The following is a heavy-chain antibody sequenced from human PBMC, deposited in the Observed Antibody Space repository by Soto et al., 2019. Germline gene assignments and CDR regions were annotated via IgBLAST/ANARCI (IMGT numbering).Heavy chain of an antibody. D-gene: IGHD3-10*01. CDR3: VRDRYSSSGWFDP. V-gene: IGHV6-1*01. J-gene: IGHJ5*02. CDR2: TYYRSRFFS. Sequence: SQTLSLTCAISGDSVSSYSAAWNWIRQSPSGGLEWLGRTYYRSRFFSDYTESVKSRIIINPDTSKNQFSLQLKSVTPEDTAVYYCVRDRYSSSGWFDPWGQGTPVTVSS. CDR1: GDSVSSYSAA.